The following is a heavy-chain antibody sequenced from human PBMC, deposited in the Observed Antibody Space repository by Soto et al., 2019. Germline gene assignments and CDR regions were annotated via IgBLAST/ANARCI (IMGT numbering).Heavy chain of an antibody. CDR3: ARVVNDINDLDY. V-gene: IGHV4-61*08. J-gene: IGHJ4*02. CDR2: IYYSGST. D-gene: IGHD3-16*02. CDR1: GGSISSGGYS. Sequence: PSETLSLTCAVSGGSISSGGYSWSWIRQPPGKGLEWIGYIYYSGSTNYNPSLKSRVTISVDTSKNQFSLKLSSVTAADTAVYYCARVVNDINDLDYWGQGTLVTVSS.